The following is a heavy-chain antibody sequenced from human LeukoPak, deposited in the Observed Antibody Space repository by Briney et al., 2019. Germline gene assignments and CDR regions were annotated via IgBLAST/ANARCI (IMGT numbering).Heavy chain of an antibody. J-gene: IGHJ4*02. CDR1: GGSFSGYY. CDR2: INHSGST. D-gene: IGHD4/OR15-4a*01. CDR3: ARHSLAHSHRYGASVGFIRSPYFDY. V-gene: IGHV4-34*01. Sequence: PSETLSLTCAVYGGSFSGYYWSWIRQPPGKGLEWIGEINHSGSTNYNPSLKSRVTISVDTSKNQFSLKLSSVTAADTAVYYCARHSLAHSHRYGASVGFIRSPYFDYWGQGTLVTVSS.